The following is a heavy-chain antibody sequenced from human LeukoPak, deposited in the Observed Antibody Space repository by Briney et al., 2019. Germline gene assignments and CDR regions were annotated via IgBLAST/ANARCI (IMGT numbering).Heavy chain of an antibody. CDR3: AKGVVAAAGTMGQYYFDY. J-gene: IGHJ4*02. CDR1: GFTFSSYA. V-gene: IGHV3-23*01. Sequence: PGGSLRLSCAASGFTFSSYAMSWVRQAPGKGLEWVSAISGSGGSTYYADSVKGRFTISRDNSKNTLYLQMNSLRAEDTAVYYCAKGVVAAAGTMGQYYFDYWGQGTLVTVSS. D-gene: IGHD6-13*01. CDR2: ISGSGGST.